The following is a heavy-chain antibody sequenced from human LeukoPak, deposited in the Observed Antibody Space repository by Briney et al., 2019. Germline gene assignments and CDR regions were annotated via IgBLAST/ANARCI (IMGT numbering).Heavy chain of an antibody. V-gene: IGHV1-2*02. CDR1: GYTFTGYY. J-gene: IGHJ4*02. CDR2: INPNSGGT. CDR3: ARNYYGSGSQYYFDY. D-gene: IGHD3-10*01. Sequence: ASVKVSCKASGYTFTGYYMHWVRQAPGQGLEWMGWINPNSGGTNYAQKFQGRVTMTRDTSISTAYMELSRLRSDDTAVYYCARNYYGSGSQYYFDYWGQGTLVTVSS.